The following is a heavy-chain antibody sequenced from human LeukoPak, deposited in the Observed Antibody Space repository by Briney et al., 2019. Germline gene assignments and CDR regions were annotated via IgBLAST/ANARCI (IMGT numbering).Heavy chain of an antibody. V-gene: IGHV5-51*01. CDR1: GYSFTSYW. Sequence: GESLKISCKGSGYSFTSYWIGWVRQMPGKGLEWMGIIYPGDSDTRYSPSFQGQVTISADKSISTAYLQWSSLKASDTVMYYCARGQTRLHNWFDPWGQGTLVTVSS. CDR2: IYPGDSDT. D-gene: IGHD4-11*01. CDR3: ARGQTRLHNWFDP. J-gene: IGHJ5*02.